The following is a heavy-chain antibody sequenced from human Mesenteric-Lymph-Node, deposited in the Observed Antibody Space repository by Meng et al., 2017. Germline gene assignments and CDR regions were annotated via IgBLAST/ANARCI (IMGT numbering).Heavy chain of an antibody. CDR3: ARDGRGYSYGYNYYYGMDV. CDR1: GFTFSSYA. V-gene: IGHV3-30*04. Sequence: GESLKISCAASGFTFSSYAMHWVRQAPGKGLEWVAVISYDGSNKYYADSVKGRFTISRDNSKYTLYLQMNSLRAEDTAVYYCARDGRGYSYGYNYYYGMDVWGQGTTVTVSS. CDR2: ISYDGSNK. D-gene: IGHD5-18*01. J-gene: IGHJ6*02.